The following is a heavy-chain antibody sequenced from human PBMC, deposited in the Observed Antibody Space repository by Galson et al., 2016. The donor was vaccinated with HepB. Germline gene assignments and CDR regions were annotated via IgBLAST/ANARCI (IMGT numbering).Heavy chain of an antibody. CDR1: GGSFSSYP. CDR2: VIPIFSTP. J-gene: IGHJ6*02. Sequence: SVKVSCKASGGSFSSYPISWVRQAPGQGLEWMGGVIPIFSTPNYAQKFQGRVTITADNPTSTVYMEMSSLTSEDTAVYYCARDRGSSWFSAMDVWGQGTTVTVSS. CDR3: ARDRGSSWFSAMDV. V-gene: IGHV1-69*06. D-gene: IGHD6-13*01.